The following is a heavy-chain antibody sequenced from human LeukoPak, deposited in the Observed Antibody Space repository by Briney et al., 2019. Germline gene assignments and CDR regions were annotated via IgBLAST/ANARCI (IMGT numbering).Heavy chain of an antibody. J-gene: IGHJ4*02. CDR2: ISSSGSTI. D-gene: IGHD4-23*01. V-gene: IGHV3-48*03. CDR3: ARDYGGSSPFDY. CDR1: RFTFSSYE. Sequence: GGSLRLSCAASRFTFSSYEMHWVRQAPGKGLEWVSYISSSGSTIYYADSVKGRFTISRDNAKNSLYLQMNSLRAEDTAVYYCARDYGGSSPFDYWGQGTLVTVSS.